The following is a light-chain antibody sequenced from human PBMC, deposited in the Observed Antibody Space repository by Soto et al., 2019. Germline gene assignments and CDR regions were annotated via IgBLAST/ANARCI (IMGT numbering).Light chain of an antibody. Sequence: DIQMTQSPSTLSASVGDRVTITCRASQSISSWLAWYQQKPGKAPKLLIYKASSLESGVPSRFSGSGSGTEFTLPISSLQPDDFATYYCQQYNSYQFTFGPGTKVDIK. CDR2: KAS. CDR3: QQYNSYQFT. CDR1: QSISSW. J-gene: IGKJ3*01. V-gene: IGKV1-5*03.